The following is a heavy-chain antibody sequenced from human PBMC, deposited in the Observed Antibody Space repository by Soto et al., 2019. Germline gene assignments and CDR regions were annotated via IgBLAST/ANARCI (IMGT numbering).Heavy chain of an antibody. V-gene: IGHV4-39*01. CDR1: GGSISSSSYY. CDR2: IYYSGST. J-gene: IGHJ5*02. D-gene: IGHD6-6*01. CDR3: ATRPPSIAARGWFDP. Sequence: PSETLSLTCTVSGGSISSSSYYWGWIRQPPGKGLEWIGSIYYSGSTYYNPSLKSRVTISVDTSKNQFSLKLSSVTAADTAVYYCATRPPSIAARGWFDPWGQGTLVTVSS.